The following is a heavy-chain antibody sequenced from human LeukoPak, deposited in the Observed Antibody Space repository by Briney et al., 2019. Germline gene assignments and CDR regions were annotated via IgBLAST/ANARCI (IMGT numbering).Heavy chain of an antibody. J-gene: IGHJ4*02. Sequence: SGGSLRLSCAASAFTFSSFGMHWVRQAPGKGLEWVAFIWYDGSNKYYADSVKGRFTISRDNSKNTLYLQMNSLRAEDTAVYYCARDAYDGSGSYMGLDYWGQGTLVTVSS. CDR3: ARDAYDGSGSYMGLDY. CDR1: AFTFSSFG. V-gene: IGHV3-33*01. D-gene: IGHD3-10*01. CDR2: IWYDGSNK.